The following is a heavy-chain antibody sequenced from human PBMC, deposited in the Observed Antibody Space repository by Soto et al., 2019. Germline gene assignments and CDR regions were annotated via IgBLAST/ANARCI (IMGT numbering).Heavy chain of an antibody. CDR1: GGSISSSSYY. D-gene: IGHD2-15*01. V-gene: IGHV4-39*01. J-gene: IGHJ5*02. CDR3: ARNQLVVVVAATPGWFDP. Sequence: LETLSLTCTVSGGSISSSSYYWGWIRQPPGKGLEWIGSIYYSGSTYYNPSLKSRVTISVDTSKNQFSLKLSSVTAADTAVYYCARNQLVVVVAATPGWFDPWGQGTLVTVSS. CDR2: IYYSGST.